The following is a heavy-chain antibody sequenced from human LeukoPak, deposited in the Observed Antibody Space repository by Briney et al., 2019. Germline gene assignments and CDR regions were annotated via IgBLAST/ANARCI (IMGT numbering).Heavy chain of an antibody. CDR3: ARMAGRMVDY. Sequence: SETLSLTCAVYGGSFSGYYWNWIRQPAGKGLEWIGEINHSGSTNYNPSLKSRVTISVDTSKNQFSLQLNSVTPEDTAVYYCARMAGRMVDYWGQGTLVTVSS. V-gene: IGHV4-34*01. J-gene: IGHJ4*02. CDR2: INHSGST. CDR1: GGSFSGYY. D-gene: IGHD6-19*01.